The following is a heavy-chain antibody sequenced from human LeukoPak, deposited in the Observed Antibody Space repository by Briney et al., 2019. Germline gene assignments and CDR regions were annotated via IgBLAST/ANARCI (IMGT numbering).Heavy chain of an antibody. CDR1: GFTLSSYG. D-gene: IGHD3-10*01. V-gene: IGHV3-33*01. CDR2: IWYDGSNK. CDR3: ARDHGGRRDDAFDI. Sequence: PGGSLRLSCAASGFTLSSYGMHWVRQAPGKGLEWVAVIWYDGSNKYYADSVKGRFTISRDNSKNTLYLQMNSLRAEDTAVYYCARDHGGRRDDAFDIWGQGTMVTVSS. J-gene: IGHJ3*02.